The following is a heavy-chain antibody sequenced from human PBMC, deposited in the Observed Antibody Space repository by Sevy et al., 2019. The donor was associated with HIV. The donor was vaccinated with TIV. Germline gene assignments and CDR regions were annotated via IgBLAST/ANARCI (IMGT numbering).Heavy chain of an antibody. CDR3: AREGETSGHAGAFDI. CDR2: MSFDGSIQ. Sequence: GGSLRLSCSASGINFRNSIFHWVRQAPGKGLEWVALMSFDGSIQYFGDSEMGRLTISRDDSKNTFYLQVNSLRVEDTAVYYCAREGETSGHAGAFDIWGQGTMVNVSS. D-gene: IGHD1-26*01. V-gene: IGHV3-30*04. J-gene: IGHJ3*02. CDR1: GINFRNSI.